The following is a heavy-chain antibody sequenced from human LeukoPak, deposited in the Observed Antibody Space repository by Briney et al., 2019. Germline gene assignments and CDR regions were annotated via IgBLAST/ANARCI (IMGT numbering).Heavy chain of an antibody. Sequence: PGGSLRLSCAASGFTFSSYGMHWVRQAPGKGLEWVSAITSSGVNTYYADSVKGRFTISRDVSINTLFLQMNSLRAEDTAVYYCAKGRTVVTVWDWFDPWGQGTLVTVSS. CDR3: AKGRTVVTVWDWFDP. D-gene: IGHD2-21*02. CDR1: GFTFSSYG. J-gene: IGHJ5*02. CDR2: ITSSGVNT. V-gene: IGHV3-23*01.